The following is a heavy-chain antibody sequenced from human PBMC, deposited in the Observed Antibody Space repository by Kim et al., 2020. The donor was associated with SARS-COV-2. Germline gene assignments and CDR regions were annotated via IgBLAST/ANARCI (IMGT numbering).Heavy chain of an antibody. V-gene: IGHV3-23*01. CDR2: ISGSGGST. CDR1: GFTFSSYA. D-gene: IGHD3-22*01. Sequence: GGSLRLSCAASGFTFSSYAMSWVRQAPGKGLEWVSAISGSGGSTYYADSVKGRFTISRDNSKNTLYLQMNSLRAEDTAVYYCAKDGTLIDFTMIVVGVHGMDVWGQGTTVTVSS. J-gene: IGHJ6*02. CDR3: AKDGTLIDFTMIVVGVHGMDV.